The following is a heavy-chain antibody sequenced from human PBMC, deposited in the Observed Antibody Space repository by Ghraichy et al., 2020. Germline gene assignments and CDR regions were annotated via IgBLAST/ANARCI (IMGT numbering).Heavy chain of an antibody. D-gene: IGHD6-19*01. J-gene: IGHJ5*02. CDR3: AIRIYEPIAVAGKARGGWFDP. CDR2: INHSGST. V-gene: IGHV4-34*01. CDR1: GGSFSGYY. Sequence: SETLSLTCAVYGGSFSGYYWSWIRQPPGKGLEWIGEINHSGSTNYNPSLKSRVTISVDTSKNQFSLKLSSVTAADTAVYYCAIRIYEPIAVAGKARGGWFDPWGQGTLVTVSS.